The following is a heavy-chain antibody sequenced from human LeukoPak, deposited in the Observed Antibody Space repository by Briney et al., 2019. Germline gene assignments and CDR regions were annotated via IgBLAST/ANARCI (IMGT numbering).Heavy chain of an antibody. J-gene: IGHJ1*01. CDR1: GGSFSGYY. CDR2: INHSGST. D-gene: IGHD6-13*01. Sequence: SETLSLTCAVYGGSFSGYYWSWIRQPPGEGLEWMGEINHSGSTNYNPSLKSRVTISVDTSKNQFSLKLSSVTAADTAVYYCARTSPTAAGTQFQHWGQGTLVTVSS. V-gene: IGHV4-34*01. CDR3: ARTSPTAAGTQFQH.